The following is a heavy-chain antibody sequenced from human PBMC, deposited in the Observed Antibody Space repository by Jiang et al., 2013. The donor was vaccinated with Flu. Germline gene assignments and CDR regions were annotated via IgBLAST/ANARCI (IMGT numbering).Heavy chain of an antibody. J-gene: IGHJ6*01. Sequence: LLKPSETLSLTCAGHGGSFSGPYWNWIRQPPGKGLEWIGEINHSGSANYNPSLKSRVTISVDTSKNQFSLKLSSVTAADTAVYYCARSRVAARRPLYGMDVWGPRGPRSPSPQ. CDR1: GGSFSGPY. D-gene: IGHD6-6*01. CDR3: ARSRVAARRPLYGMDV. V-gene: IGHV4-34*01. CDR2: INHSGSA.